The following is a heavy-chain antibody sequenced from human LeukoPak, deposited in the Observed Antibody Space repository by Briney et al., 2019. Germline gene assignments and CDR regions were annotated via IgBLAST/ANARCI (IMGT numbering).Heavy chain of an antibody. V-gene: IGHV4-34*01. CDR1: DEFCSGFY. Sequence: SETLSLTCGVSDEFCSGFYWSWIRQPPGKGLEWIGDINHSGTTKYTPSLKGRVTISIDTSNKQFSLKVHSVTAADTAVYYCARLPLGAFGEVLNFDYWGPGILVTVSS. D-gene: IGHD3-3*01. CDR2: INHSGTT. J-gene: IGHJ4*02. CDR3: ARLPLGAFGEVLNFDY.